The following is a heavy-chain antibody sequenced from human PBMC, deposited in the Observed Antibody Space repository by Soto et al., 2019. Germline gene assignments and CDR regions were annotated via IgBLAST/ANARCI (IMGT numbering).Heavy chain of an antibody. CDR2: IYDSGST. Sequence: PSATLSFSCAFSGSYISSGFYWGWIRPSQGTRLEWIGSIYDSGSTYYNPSLKSRVSISVDTSKNQSSLKLSAVTAADTAVYYCARLAPIAAADGMDVWGQGTKVTVSS. V-gene: IGHV4-38-2*01. CDR1: GSYISSGFY. D-gene: IGHD6-13*01. CDR3: ARLAPIAAADGMDV. J-gene: IGHJ6*02.